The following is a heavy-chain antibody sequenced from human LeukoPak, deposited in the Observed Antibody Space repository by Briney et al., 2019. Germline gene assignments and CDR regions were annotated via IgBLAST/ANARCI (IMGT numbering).Heavy chain of an antibody. J-gene: IGHJ6*02. CDR3: ASCSGSWGHYYYGMDV. CDR2: IYSGGST. CDR1: GFTVSSNY. V-gene: IGHV3-53*01. D-gene: IGHD6-13*01. Sequence: GGSLRLSCAASGFTVSSNYMSWVRQAPGKGLEWVSVIYSGGSTYYADSVKGRFTISRDNSKNTLYLQMNSLRAEDTAVYYCASCSGSWGHYYYGMDVWGQGTTVTVS.